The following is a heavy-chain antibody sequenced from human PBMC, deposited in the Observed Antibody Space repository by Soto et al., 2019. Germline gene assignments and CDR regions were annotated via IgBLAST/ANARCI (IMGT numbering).Heavy chain of an antibody. D-gene: IGHD3-3*01. V-gene: IGHV1-3*01. J-gene: IGHJ6*02. CDR1: GYTFTSYA. CDR2: INAGNGNT. Sequence: GASVKVSCKASGYTFTSYAMHWVRQAPGQRLEWMGWINAGNGNTKYSQKFQGRVTITRDTSASTAYMELSSLRSEDTAVYYCARDAPDYDFWSGYPYYYYYGMDVWGQGTTVTVS. CDR3: ARDAPDYDFWSGYPYYYYYGMDV.